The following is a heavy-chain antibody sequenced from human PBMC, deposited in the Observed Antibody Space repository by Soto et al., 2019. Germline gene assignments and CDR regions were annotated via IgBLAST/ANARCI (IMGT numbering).Heavy chain of an antibody. CDR1: GFMFSSYT. D-gene: IGHD2-2*01. CDR2: VSFRGDI. CDR3: ARGCSSASCYYY. Sequence: GGSLRLSCTVSGFMFSSYTMNWVRQAPGKGLEWVSSVSFRGDIYYADSLEGRFTISRDDAKNSLYLQMNSLRAEDTAVYYCARGCSSASCYYYWGQGTLVTVSS. J-gene: IGHJ4*02. V-gene: IGHV3-21*01.